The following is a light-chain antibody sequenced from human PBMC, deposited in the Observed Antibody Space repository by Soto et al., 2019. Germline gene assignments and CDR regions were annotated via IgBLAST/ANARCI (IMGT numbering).Light chain of an antibody. CDR2: DVS. CDR1: SSDVGGYNY. Sequence: QSVLTQPPSASGSPGQSVTISCTGTSSDVGGYNYVSWYQQYPGKAPKLMIYDVSKRPSGVPDRFSGSKSGNTASLTVSGLQAEDEADYYCSSYAGSNMGVFGGGTKLTVL. CDR3: SSYAGSNMGV. V-gene: IGLV2-8*01. J-gene: IGLJ2*01.